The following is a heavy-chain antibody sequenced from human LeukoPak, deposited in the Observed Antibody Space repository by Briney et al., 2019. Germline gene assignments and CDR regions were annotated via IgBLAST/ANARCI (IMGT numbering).Heavy chain of an antibody. D-gene: IGHD3-22*01. Sequence: TSETLSLTCAVYGGSFSGYYWSWIRQPPGKGLEWIGEINHSGSTNYNPSLKSRVTISVDTSKNQFSPKLSSVTAADTAVYHCARLRVDYYDSSGAPADYWGQGTLVTVSS. J-gene: IGHJ4*02. V-gene: IGHV4-34*01. CDR3: ARLRVDYYDSSGAPADY. CDR1: GGSFSGYY. CDR2: INHSGST.